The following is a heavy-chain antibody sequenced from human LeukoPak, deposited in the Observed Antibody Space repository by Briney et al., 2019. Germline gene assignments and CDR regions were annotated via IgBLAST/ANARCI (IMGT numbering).Heavy chain of an antibody. J-gene: IGHJ4*02. V-gene: IGHV4-39*01. Sequence: SETLSLTCTVSGGSISSSSYYWGWIRQPPGKGLEWIGSIYYSGSTYYNPSLKSRVTISVDTSKNQFSLKLSSVTAADTAVYYCARTYSSGWYNFDYWGQGTLVTVSS. CDR3: ARTYSSGWYNFDY. D-gene: IGHD6-19*01. CDR1: GGSISSSSYY. CDR2: IYYSGST.